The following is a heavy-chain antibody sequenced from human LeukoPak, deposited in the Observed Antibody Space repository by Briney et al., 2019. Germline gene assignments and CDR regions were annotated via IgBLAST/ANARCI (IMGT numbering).Heavy chain of an antibody. CDR3: ARGRITDY. CDR1: GFTFSDHY. V-gene: IGHV3-72*01. J-gene: IGHJ4*02. CDR2: SRNKAKSYTT. Sequence: PGTSLTLSCAASGFTFSDHYMDWVRQAPGKGLEWVGRSRNKAKSYTTEYASSVKSRFTISRDDSKNSVYLQMNSLKTEDTAVYYCARGRITDYWGQGTLVTVSS. D-gene: IGHD3-10*01.